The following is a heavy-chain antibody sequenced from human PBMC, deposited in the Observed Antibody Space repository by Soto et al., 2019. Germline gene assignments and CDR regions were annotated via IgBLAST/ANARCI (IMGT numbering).Heavy chain of an antibody. J-gene: IGHJ3*02. Sequence: GASVKVSCKASGGTFSSYAISWVRQAPGQGLEWTGGIIPIFGTANYAQKFQGRVTITADESTSTAYMELSSLRSEDTAVYYCARAYYYDSSGYGAFDIWGQGTMVTVSS. CDR1: GGTFSSYA. CDR3: ARAYYYDSSGYGAFDI. CDR2: IIPIFGTA. V-gene: IGHV1-69*13. D-gene: IGHD3-22*01.